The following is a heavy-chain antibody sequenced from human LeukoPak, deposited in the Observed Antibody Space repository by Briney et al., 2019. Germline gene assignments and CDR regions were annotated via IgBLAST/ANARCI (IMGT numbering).Heavy chain of an antibody. Sequence: GRSLRLSCAASGFTFSSYAIHWVRQAPGKGLEWVALISFDGSNKYYADSVKGRFTISRDNSKNTLYLQMNSLRDEDTAVYYCARGPGAYYYGSGNSFDPWGQGTLVTVSS. D-gene: IGHD3-10*01. V-gene: IGHV3-30*04. CDR2: ISFDGSNK. CDR1: GFTFSSYA. J-gene: IGHJ5*02. CDR3: ARGPGAYYYGSGNSFDP.